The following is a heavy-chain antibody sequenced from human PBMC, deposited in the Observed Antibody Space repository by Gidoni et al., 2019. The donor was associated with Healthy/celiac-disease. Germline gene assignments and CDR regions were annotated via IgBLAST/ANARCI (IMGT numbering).Heavy chain of an antibody. CDR2: IIPILGIA. CDR1: GGTFSSYT. CDR3: AREYYDSSGYYPIDY. V-gene: IGHV1-69*08. D-gene: IGHD3-22*01. Sequence: QVQLVQSGAAVKKPGSSVTVSCKASGGTFSSYTLSWVRQAPGQGLEWMGRIIPILGIANYAQKFQGRVTITADKSTSTAYMELSSLRSEDTAVYYCAREYYDSSGYYPIDYWGQGTLVTVSS. J-gene: IGHJ4*02.